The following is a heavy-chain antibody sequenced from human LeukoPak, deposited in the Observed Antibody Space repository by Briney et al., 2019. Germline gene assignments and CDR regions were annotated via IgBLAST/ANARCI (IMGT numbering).Heavy chain of an antibody. J-gene: IGHJ5*02. CDR3: AKGYYYGSLHP. CDR2: ISGSGGST. Sequence: GGSLRLSCAASGFTFSSYWMTWVRQAPGKGLEWASAISGSGGSTYYADSVKGRFTISRDNSKNTLYLQMNSLRAEDTAVYYCAKGYYYGSLHPWGQGTLVTVSS. CDR1: GFTFSSYW. V-gene: IGHV3-23*01. D-gene: IGHD3-10*01.